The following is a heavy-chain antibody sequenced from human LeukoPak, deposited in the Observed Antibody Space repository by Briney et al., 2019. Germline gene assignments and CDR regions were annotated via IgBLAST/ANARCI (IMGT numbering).Heavy chain of an antibody. Sequence: SETLSLTCAVYGGSFHNYYWTWIRQPPGKGLEWIGEINHSGSTNYNPSLKSRVTISVDTSKNQFSLKLSSVTAADTAVYYCARIYDSSGYYYPFDPWGQGTLVTVSS. D-gene: IGHD3-22*01. CDR1: GGSFHNYY. J-gene: IGHJ5*02. V-gene: IGHV4-34*01. CDR3: ARIYDSSGYYYPFDP. CDR2: INHSGST.